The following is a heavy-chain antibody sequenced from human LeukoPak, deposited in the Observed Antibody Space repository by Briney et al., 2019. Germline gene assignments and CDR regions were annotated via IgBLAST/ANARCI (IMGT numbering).Heavy chain of an antibody. D-gene: IGHD3-10*01. CDR3: ARGGGAWFGGRWFDP. J-gene: IGHJ5*02. CDR1: GGSFSGYY. Sequence: PSETLSLTCAVYGGSFSGYYWSWIRQPPGKGLEWIGEINHSGSTNYDPSLKSRVTISVDTSKNQFPLKLSSVTAADTAVYYCARGGGAWFGGRWFDPWGQGTLVTVSS. V-gene: IGHV4-34*01. CDR2: INHSGST.